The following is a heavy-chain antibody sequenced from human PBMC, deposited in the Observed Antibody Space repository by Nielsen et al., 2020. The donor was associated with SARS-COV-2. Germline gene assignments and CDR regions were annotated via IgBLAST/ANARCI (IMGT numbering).Heavy chain of an antibody. CDR3: ARAKFYDSGVDP. CDR2: INSDGRTT. J-gene: IGHJ5*02. CDR1: GFTFGSSW. V-gene: IGHV3-74*01. Sequence: GESLKISCAASGFTFGSSWMHWVRQAPGKGLVWVSRINSDGRTTTYADSVKGRFTISRDNGKNTLYLQMNSLRAEDTAVYYCARAKFYDSGVDPWGQGTLVTVSS. D-gene: IGHD5/OR15-5a*01.